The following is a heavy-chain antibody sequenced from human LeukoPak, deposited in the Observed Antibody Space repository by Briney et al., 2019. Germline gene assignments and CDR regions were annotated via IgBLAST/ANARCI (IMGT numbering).Heavy chain of an antibody. Sequence: AAVSVACKAAGYTFTSYGIDWMRQGPGQGLEWMGWISAYNGNTNYAQKLQGRVTMTTDTSTSTAYMELRSLRSDDTAVYYCARVTIQLWYNDYWGQGTLVTVSS. J-gene: IGHJ4*02. CDR3: ARVTIQLWYNDY. D-gene: IGHD5-18*01. CDR2: ISAYNGNT. V-gene: IGHV1-18*04. CDR1: GYTFTSYG.